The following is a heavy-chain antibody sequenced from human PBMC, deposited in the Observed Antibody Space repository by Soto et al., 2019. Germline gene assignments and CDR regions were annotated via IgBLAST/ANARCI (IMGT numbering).Heavy chain of an antibody. Sequence: QVQLQESGPGLLKPSWTLSLTCAVSGGSISSNNWWSRVRQPPGKGLEWIGEIHHTGSTNHNPYLKSRVTTSVDKSKNQFSLNLVSITAADTAVYFCVRGEGGNWHWYFARWGRGTLVTVSS. D-gene: IGHD1-20*01. CDR2: IHHTGST. CDR1: GGSISSNNW. J-gene: IGHJ2*01. V-gene: IGHV4-4*02. CDR3: VRGEGGNWHWYFAR.